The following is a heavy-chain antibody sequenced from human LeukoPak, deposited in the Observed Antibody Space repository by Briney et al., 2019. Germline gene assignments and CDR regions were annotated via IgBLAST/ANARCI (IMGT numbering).Heavy chain of an antibody. J-gene: IGHJ6*03. V-gene: IGHV1-18*01. CDR1: GYTFTSYG. Sequence: GASVKVSCKASGYTFTSYGISWVRQAPGQGLEWMGWTSAYNGNTNYAQKLQGRVTMTTDTSTSTAYMELRSLRSDDTAVYYCARTEDTAMASRYYYYYMDVWGKGTTVTVSS. CDR3: ARTEDTAMASRYYYYYMDV. D-gene: IGHD5-18*01. CDR2: TSAYNGNT.